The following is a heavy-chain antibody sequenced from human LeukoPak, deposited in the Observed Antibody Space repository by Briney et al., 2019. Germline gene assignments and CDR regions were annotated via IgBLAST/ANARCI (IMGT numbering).Heavy chain of an antibody. V-gene: IGHV3-33*01. J-gene: IGHJ6*02. Sequence: GRSLRLSCAASGFTFSSYGMHWVRQAPGKGLEWVAVIWYDGSNKYYADSVKGRFTISRDNSKNTLYLQMNSLRAEDTAVYYCARDPEYHDILTGYQYGMDVWGQGTTVTVSS. D-gene: IGHD3-9*01. CDR3: ARDPEYHDILTGYQYGMDV. CDR2: IWYDGSNK. CDR1: GFTFSSYG.